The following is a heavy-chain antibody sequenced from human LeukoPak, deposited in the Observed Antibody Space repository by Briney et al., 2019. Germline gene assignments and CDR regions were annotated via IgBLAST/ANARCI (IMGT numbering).Heavy chain of an antibody. J-gene: IGHJ6*02. V-gene: IGHV1-46*01. Sequence: ASVKVSCKASGYSFTSYYIHWVRQAPGQGLESMGIINPSGGSTSYAQKFQGRVTMTRDTSTSTVYMELSSLRSEDTAVYYCARGSSGHPPGNGMDVWGQGTTVTVSS. D-gene: IGHD6-6*01. CDR1: GYSFTSYY. CDR2: INPSGGST. CDR3: ARGSSGHPPGNGMDV.